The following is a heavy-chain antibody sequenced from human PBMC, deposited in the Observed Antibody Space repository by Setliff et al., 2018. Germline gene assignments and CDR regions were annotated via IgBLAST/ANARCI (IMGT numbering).Heavy chain of an antibody. D-gene: IGHD3-3*01. CDR3: ARGFWSGYFVLDF. Sequence: SGPKLVNPTPTLTLTCTFSGFSLTTNGVGVGWIRQPPGKALEWLALIYYDDDRRYNPSVKNRLTITKDTSKNQVVLTMTNVDPVDTATYYCARGFWSGYFVLDFWGQGSLVTVSS. CDR1: GFSLTTNGVG. V-gene: IGHV2-5*02. CDR2: IYYDDDR. J-gene: IGHJ4*02.